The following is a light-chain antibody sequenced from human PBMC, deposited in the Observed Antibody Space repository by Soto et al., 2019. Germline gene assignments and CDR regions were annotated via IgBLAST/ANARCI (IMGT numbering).Light chain of an antibody. Sequence: DIQMTQSPSSLSSSVGNIFTITCRASQSISTYLNWYQKKPGKAPNLLIYDASRLQSGVPSRFSGSRGGTDFTLSISSVQPEDFATYFCQQSYMDPITFGQGTRLEIK. CDR2: DAS. V-gene: IGKV1-39*01. J-gene: IGKJ5*01. CDR1: QSISTY. CDR3: QQSYMDPIT.